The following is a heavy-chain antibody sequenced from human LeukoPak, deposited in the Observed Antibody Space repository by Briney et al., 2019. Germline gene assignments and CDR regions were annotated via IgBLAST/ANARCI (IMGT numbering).Heavy chain of an antibody. CDR1: GGSISSSSYY. V-gene: IGHV4-39*07. CDR2: IYDSGST. J-gene: IGHJ3*02. Sequence: PSETLSLTCTVSGGSISSSSYYWGWVRQPRGKGLEWLGSIYDSGSTYYNPSLKSRVTISVDTSKNQFSLKLSSVTAADTAVYYCARDTTHYYDSSGYRGGGIWGQGTMVTVSS. D-gene: IGHD3-22*01. CDR3: ARDTTHYYDSSGYRGGGI.